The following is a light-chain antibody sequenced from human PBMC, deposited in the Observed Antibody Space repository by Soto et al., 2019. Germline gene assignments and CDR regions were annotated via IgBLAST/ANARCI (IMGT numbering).Light chain of an antibody. J-gene: IGKJ5*01. CDR3: QQRSDWPPIT. Sequence: EIVLTQSPGTLSFSPLERSPLSCRSIQSVSSNYLAWYQQRPGQPPRLLIYDASYRATGVPLRFSGSGSGTEFTLTISSLESGDSAIYYCQQRSDWPPITFGQGTRLEIK. V-gene: IGKV3D-20*02. CDR1: QSVSSNY. CDR2: DAS.